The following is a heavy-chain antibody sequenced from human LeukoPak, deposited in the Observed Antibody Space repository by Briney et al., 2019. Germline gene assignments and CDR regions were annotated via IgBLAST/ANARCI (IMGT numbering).Heavy chain of an antibody. CDR3: ARGAAARPPYYYYMDV. CDR1: GGTFSSYA. CDR2: IIPIFGTA. Sequence: VASVKVSCKASGGTFSSYAISWVRQAPGQGLEWMGGIIPIFGTANYAQKFQGRVTITADKSTSTAYMELSSLRSEDTAVYYCARGAAARPPYYYYMDVWGKGTTVTVSS. V-gene: IGHV1-69*06. J-gene: IGHJ6*03. D-gene: IGHD6-6*01.